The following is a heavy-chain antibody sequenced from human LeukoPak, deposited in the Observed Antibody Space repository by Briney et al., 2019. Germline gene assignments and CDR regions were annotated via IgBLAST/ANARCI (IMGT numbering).Heavy chain of an antibody. CDR3: ARGSQWQVRGYYFDY. J-gene: IGHJ4*02. CDR1: GYSFTSYW. V-gene: IGHV5-51*01. D-gene: IGHD6-19*01. CDR2: IYPGDSDT. Sequence: GESLKISCKGSGYSFTSYWIGWVRQMPGKGLEWMGIIYPGDSDTRYSPSFQGQVTISADKSISTAYLQWSSLKASDTAMYYCARGSQWQVRGYYFDYWGQGTLVTVSS.